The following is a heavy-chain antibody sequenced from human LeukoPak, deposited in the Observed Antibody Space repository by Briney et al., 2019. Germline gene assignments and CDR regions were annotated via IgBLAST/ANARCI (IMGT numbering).Heavy chain of an antibody. V-gene: IGHV3-7*01. CDR1: GLTFSSYW. J-gene: IGHJ4*02. CDR2: IKQDGSEK. Sequence: GGSLRLSCAASGLTFSSYWMSWVRQAPGKGLEWVANIKQDGSEKYYVDSVKGRFTISRDNAKNSLYLQMNSLRAEDTAVYYCAREVLSGGFDYWGQGTLVTVSS. D-gene: IGHD2-15*01. CDR3: AREVLSGGFDY.